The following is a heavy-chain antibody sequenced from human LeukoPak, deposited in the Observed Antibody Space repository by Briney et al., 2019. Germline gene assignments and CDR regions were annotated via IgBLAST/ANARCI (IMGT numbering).Heavy chain of an antibody. V-gene: IGHV3-11*05. CDR1: GFTFSDYY. J-gene: IGHJ6*02. CDR3: AREAELYYGSGSYYNVNYYGMDV. Sequence: GGSLRLSCAASGFTFSDYYMSWIRQAPGKGLEWVSYISSSSSYTNYADSVKGRFTISRDNAKNSLYLQMNSLRAEDTAVYYCAREAELYYGSGSYYNVNYYGMDVWGQGTTVTVSS. CDR2: ISSSSSYT. D-gene: IGHD3-10*01.